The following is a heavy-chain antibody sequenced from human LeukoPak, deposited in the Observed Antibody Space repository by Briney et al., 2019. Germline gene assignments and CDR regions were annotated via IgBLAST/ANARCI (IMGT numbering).Heavy chain of an antibody. D-gene: IGHD6-13*01. CDR2: INHSGST. CDR1: GGSFSGYY. CDR3: ARKRIIIAAAGTSWFDP. V-gene: IGHV4-34*01. J-gene: IGHJ5*02. Sequence: SXTLSLTCAVYGGSFSGYYWSWIRQPPGKGLEWIGEINHSGSTNYNPSLKRRVTISVDTSKNQFSLKLSSVTAADTAVYYCARKRIIIAAAGTSWFDPWGQGTLVTVSS.